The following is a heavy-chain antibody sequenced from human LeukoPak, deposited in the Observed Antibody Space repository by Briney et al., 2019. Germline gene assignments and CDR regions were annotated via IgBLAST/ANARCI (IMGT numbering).Heavy chain of an antibody. CDR1: GFTFSNYG. V-gene: IGHV3-30*03. CDR3: ARVGTSSLRDWFDP. Sequence: PGGSLRLSCAASGFTFSNYGMSWVRQAPGKGLEWVAVISYDGSNKYYADSVKGRFTISRDNSKNTLYLQMNSLRAEDTAVYYCARVGTSSLRDWFDPWGQGTLVTVSS. J-gene: IGHJ5*02. CDR2: ISYDGSNK. D-gene: IGHD2-8*01.